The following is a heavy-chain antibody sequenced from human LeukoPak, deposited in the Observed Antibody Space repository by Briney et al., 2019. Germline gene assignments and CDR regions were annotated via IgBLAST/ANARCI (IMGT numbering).Heavy chain of an antibody. CDR1: GFTFSSYA. CDR2: ISSNGGST. J-gene: IGHJ4*02. Sequence: GGSLRLSCAASGFTFSSYAMHWVRRAPGKGLEYVSAISSNGGSTYYANSVKGRFTISRDNSKNTLYLQMGSLRAEDMAVYYCASRVQGYWGQGTLVTVSS. CDR3: ASRVQGY. V-gene: IGHV3-64*01.